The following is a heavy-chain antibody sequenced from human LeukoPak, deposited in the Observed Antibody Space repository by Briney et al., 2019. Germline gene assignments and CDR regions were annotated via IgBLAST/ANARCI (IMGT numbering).Heavy chain of an antibody. CDR1: GFTVSSNY. Sequence: PGGSLRLSCAASGFTVSSNYMSWVRQAPGKGLEWVSVIYSGGSTYYADSVKGRFTISRDNSKNTLYLQMNSLRAEDTAVYYCARAYDYDFWSGYYYYGMDVWGQGTTVTVSS. CDR3: ARAYDYDFWSGYYYYGMDV. D-gene: IGHD3-3*01. J-gene: IGHJ6*02. V-gene: IGHV3-66*01. CDR2: IYSGGST.